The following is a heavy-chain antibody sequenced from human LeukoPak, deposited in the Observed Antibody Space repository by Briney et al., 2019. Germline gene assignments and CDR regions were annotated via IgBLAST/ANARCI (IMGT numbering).Heavy chain of an antibody. J-gene: IGHJ6*03. D-gene: IGHD3-10*01. CDR3: ARPSQDYYGSGSHGYYYYYYMDV. CDR2: INPNSGGT. Sequence: GASVKVSCKASGYTFIGYYMHWVRQAPGQGLEWMGWINPNSGGTNYAQKFQGRVTMTRDTSISTAYMELSRLRSDDTAVYYCARPSQDYYGSGSHGYYYYYYMDVWGKGTTVTVSS. CDR1: GYTFIGYY. V-gene: IGHV1-2*02.